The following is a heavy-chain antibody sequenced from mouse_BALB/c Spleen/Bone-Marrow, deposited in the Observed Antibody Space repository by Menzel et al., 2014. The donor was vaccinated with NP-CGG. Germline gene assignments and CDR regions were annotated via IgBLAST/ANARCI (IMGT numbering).Heavy chain of an antibody. J-gene: IGHJ2*01. CDR1: GYSITSDYA. V-gene: IGHV3-2*02. CDR3: ARKRYDYDEDYFDY. CDR2: ISYSGST. Sequence: VQLQQSGPGLVKPSQSLSLTCTVTGYSITSDYAWNWIRQFPGNKLEWMGYISYSGSTTYNPSLKSRISITRDTSKNQFFLQLNSVTTEDTATYYCARKRYDYDEDYFDYWGQGTTLTVSS. D-gene: IGHD2-4*01.